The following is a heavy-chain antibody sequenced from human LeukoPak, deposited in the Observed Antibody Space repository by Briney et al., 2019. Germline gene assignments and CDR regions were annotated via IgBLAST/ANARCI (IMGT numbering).Heavy chain of an antibody. CDR1: GYTFTSYD. CDR2: MNPNSGNT. V-gene: IGHV1-8*03. CDR3: ARSEWALGAAFDI. D-gene: IGHD3-16*01. J-gene: IGHJ3*02. Sequence: ASVKVSCKASGYTFTSYDINWVRQATGQGLEWMGWMNPNSGNTGYAQKFQGRVTITRNTSISTAYMELSSLGSEDTAVYYCARSEWALGAAFDIWGQGTMVTVSS.